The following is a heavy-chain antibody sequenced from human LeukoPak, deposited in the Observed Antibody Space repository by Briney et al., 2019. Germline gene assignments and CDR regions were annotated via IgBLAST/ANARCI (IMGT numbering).Heavy chain of an antibody. CDR1: RFTLSNYW. V-gene: IGHV3-7*01. CDR2: IKQDGSET. CDR3: ARDTSVVGTLRYFDY. Sequence: PGGSLRLSCAASRFTLSNYWMSWVRQAPGKGLEWVANIKQDGSETYYVDSVKGRFTISRDNAKNSLFLQMNSLRAEDTAVYYCARDTSVVGTLRYFDYWGQGALVTVSS. J-gene: IGHJ4*02. D-gene: IGHD6-19*01.